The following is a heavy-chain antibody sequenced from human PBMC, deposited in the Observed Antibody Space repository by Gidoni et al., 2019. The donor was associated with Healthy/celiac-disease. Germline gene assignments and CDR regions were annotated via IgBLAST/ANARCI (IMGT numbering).Heavy chain of an antibody. J-gene: IGHJ4*02. CDR1: GFTFSSYA. CDR3: ASRDFDWLFDY. D-gene: IGHD3-9*01. V-gene: IGHV3-30-3*01. CDR2: ISYDGSNK. Sequence: QVQLVESGGGVVQPGRSLRLSCAASGFTFSSYAMHWVRQAPGKGLEWVAVISYDGSNKYYADSVKGRFTISRDNSKNTLYLQMNSLRAEDTAVYYCASRDFDWLFDYWGQGTLVTVSS.